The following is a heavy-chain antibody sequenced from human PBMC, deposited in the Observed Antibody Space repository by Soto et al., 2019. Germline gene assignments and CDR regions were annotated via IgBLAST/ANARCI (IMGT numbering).Heavy chain of an antibody. CDR1: GFTFSSYS. V-gene: IGHV3-21*01. Sequence: AGGSLRLSCAASGFTFSSYSMNWVRQAPGKGLEWVSSISSSSSYIYYADSVKGRFTISRDNAKNSLYLQMNSLRAEDTAVYYCARERSGDYDDAFDIWGQGTMVTVSS. J-gene: IGHJ3*02. D-gene: IGHD4-17*01. CDR3: ARERSGDYDDAFDI. CDR2: ISSSSSYI.